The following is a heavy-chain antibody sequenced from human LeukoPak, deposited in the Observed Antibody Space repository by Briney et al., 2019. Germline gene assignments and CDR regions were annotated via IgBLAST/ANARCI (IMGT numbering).Heavy chain of an antibody. J-gene: IGHJ3*02. CDR3: ARDRGYGDYVGAFDI. CDR2: ISSSSSTI. CDR1: GFTFSSYS. D-gene: IGHD4-17*01. Sequence: PGGSLRLSCAASGFTFSSYSMNWVRQAPGKGLEWVSHISSSSSTIYYADSVKGRFTISRDNAKHSLYLQMNSLRDEDTAVYYCARDRGYGDYVGAFDIWGQGTMVTVSS. V-gene: IGHV3-48*02.